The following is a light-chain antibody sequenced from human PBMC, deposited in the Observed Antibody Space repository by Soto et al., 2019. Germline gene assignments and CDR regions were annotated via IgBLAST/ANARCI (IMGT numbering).Light chain of an antibody. Sequence: QSVLTQPASGSGAPGQRVTISCTGGSSNIGAGYDVHWYRQLPGTAPELLIYDNSNRPSGVPARFSGSKSGTSASLAITGLQADDEADYYCQSYDTSLSGWVVFGGGTKLTVL. V-gene: IGLV1-40*01. CDR3: QSYDTSLSGWVV. J-gene: IGLJ2*01. CDR1: SSNIGAGYD. CDR2: DNS.